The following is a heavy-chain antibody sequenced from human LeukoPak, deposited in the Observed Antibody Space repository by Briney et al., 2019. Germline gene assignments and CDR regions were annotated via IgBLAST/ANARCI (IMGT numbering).Heavy chain of an antibody. CDR3: ARDRYHYDSSGQRYLDY. Sequence: PSGTLSLTCAVSGGSISSSNWWSWVRQPPGKGLEWIGEIYHSGGTNYNPSLKSRVTISVDKSKNQFSLKLSSVTAADTAVYYCARDRYHYDSSGQRYLDYWGQGTLVTVSS. CDR2: IYHSGGT. V-gene: IGHV4-4*02. D-gene: IGHD3-22*01. J-gene: IGHJ4*02. CDR1: GGSISSSNW.